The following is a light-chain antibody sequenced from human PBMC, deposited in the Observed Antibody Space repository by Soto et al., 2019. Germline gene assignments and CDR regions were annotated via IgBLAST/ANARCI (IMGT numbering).Light chain of an antibody. CDR2: EVG. V-gene: IGLV2-14*01. CDR3: SSYTSSSAYV. CDR1: SSDVGGYNY. Sequence: SALTQPASVSGSPGQSITISCTGTSSDVGGYNYVSWYQQHPGKAPKLMIYEVGNRPSGVSNRFSGSKSGNTASLTISGLQAEDEADYYCSSYTSSSAYVFGTGTKDTVL. J-gene: IGLJ1*01.